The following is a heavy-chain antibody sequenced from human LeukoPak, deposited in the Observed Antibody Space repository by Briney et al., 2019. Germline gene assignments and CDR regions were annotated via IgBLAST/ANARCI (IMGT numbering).Heavy chain of an antibody. CDR1: GGTFSSYA. Sequence: SVEVSCKASGGTFSSYAISWVRQAPGQGLEWMGGIIPVFGTANYAQKFQGRVTMTTDTSTSTAYMEVRSLRSDDTAVYYCARGVGRGFDYWGQGTLVTVSS. CDR2: IIPVFGTA. J-gene: IGHJ4*02. V-gene: IGHV1-69*05. D-gene: IGHD1-26*01. CDR3: ARGVGRGFDY.